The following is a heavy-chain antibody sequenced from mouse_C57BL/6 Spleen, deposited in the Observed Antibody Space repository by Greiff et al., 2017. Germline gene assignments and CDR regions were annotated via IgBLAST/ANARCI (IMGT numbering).Heavy chain of an antibody. J-gene: IGHJ3*01. V-gene: IGHV7-1*01. CDR2: SRNKANDYTT. CDR3: ARDADYYGARFAD. Sequence: EVKLVESGGGLVQSGRSLRLSCATSGFTFSDFYMEWVRQAPGKGLEWIAASRNKANDYTTEYSASVKGRFIVSRDTSQSILYLQMNALRAEDTAIYYCARDADYYGARFADWGQGTLVTVSA. CDR1: GFTFSDFY. D-gene: IGHD1-1*01.